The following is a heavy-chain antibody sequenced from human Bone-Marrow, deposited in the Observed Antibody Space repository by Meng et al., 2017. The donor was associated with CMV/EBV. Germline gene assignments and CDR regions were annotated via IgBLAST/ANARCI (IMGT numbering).Heavy chain of an antibody. CDR3: ARDYYDSSGYRNWFDP. J-gene: IGHJ5*02. V-gene: IGHV3-74*01. CDR2: ISSEGTTT. Sequence: GESLKISCAASGFTFSNYWVHWVRQAPGKGLVWVSRISSEGTTTTYADSVKGRFTISRDNVKNTLYLQMNSLRAEDTAVYYCARDYYDSSGYRNWFDPWVQGTVVTVSS. D-gene: IGHD3-22*01. CDR1: GFTFSNYW.